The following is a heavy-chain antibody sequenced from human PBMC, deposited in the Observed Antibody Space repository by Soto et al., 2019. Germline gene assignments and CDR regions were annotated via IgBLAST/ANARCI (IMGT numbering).Heavy chain of an antibody. Sequence: GESLKISCKGSGYSFTSYWISWERQMPGKGLEWMGRIDPSDSYTNYSPSFQGHVTISADKSISTAYLQWSSLKASDTAMYYCARAPYCSSTSCYTGGVYYYYYYGMDVWGQGTTVTVSS. J-gene: IGHJ6*02. CDR3: ARAPYCSSTSCYTGGVYYYYYYGMDV. CDR1: GYSFTSYW. V-gene: IGHV5-10-1*01. D-gene: IGHD2-2*02. CDR2: IDPSDSYT.